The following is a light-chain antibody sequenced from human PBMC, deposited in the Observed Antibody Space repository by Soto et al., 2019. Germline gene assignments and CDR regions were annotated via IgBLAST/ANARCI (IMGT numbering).Light chain of an antibody. V-gene: IGKV3-20*01. CDR2: GAS. CDR1: QSVTGSK. CDR3: QQYGNSPFT. J-gene: IGKJ2*01. Sequence: TVLTQSPGPLSLSPGTRATLSCRASQSVTGSKLAWYQQRPGQAPRLLIYGASTRATDIPARFSGSGSGTNYTLTISGLEPEDFALYFCQQYGNSPFTFGQGTKLDIK.